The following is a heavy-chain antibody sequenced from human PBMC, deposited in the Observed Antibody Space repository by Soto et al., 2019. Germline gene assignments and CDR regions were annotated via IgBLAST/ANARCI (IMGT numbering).Heavy chain of an antibody. J-gene: IGHJ6*03. CDR1: GFTFSDYC. CDR3: AKDETRRPYYMDV. V-gene: IGHV3-9*01. Sequence: PGGSLRLSCAASGFTFSDYCMNWVRQAPGKGLEWVSGINWDRGKKGYADSVKGRFTISRDNAKNSLYLQMNSLRAEDTVLYYCAKDETRRPYYMDVWGKGTTVTVS. CDR2: INWDRGKK.